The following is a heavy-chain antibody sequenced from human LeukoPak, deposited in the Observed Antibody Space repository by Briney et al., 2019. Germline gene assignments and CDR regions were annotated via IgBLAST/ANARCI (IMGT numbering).Heavy chain of an antibody. J-gene: IGHJ4*02. CDR3: SRGENSFDY. Sequence: GGSLRLSCAASGFTFDDYAIHGVRQAPGRGLEWVSGISLNSGSIGYAHSLKGRCSISRDNATNSLYLQMNMRGAEDTALFYFSRGENSFDYWGQGTLVTVSS. CDR1: GFTFDDYA. V-gene: IGHV3-9*01. CDR2: ISLNSGSI. D-gene: IGHD3-16*01.